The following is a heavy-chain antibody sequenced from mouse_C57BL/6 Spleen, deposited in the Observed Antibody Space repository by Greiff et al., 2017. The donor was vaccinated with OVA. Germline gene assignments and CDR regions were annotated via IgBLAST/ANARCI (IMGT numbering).Heavy chain of an antibody. CDR3: ARIEEYGSSSPERAMDY. CDR1: GFSLTSYG. Sequence: QVQLKESGPGLVQPSQSLSITCTISGFSLTSYGVHWVRQSPGKGLEWLGVIWSGGSTDYNAAFISRLSISKDNSKSQVFFKMNSLQADDTAIYYCARIEEYGSSSPERAMDYWGQGTSVTVSS. J-gene: IGHJ4*01. D-gene: IGHD1-1*01. V-gene: IGHV2-2*01. CDR2: IWSGGST.